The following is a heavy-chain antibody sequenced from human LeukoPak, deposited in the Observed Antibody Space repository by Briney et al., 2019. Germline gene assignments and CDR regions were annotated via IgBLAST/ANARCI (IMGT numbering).Heavy chain of an antibody. CDR1: GLAFSSYK. Sequence: GGSLRLSCAASGLAFSSYKMHWVRQAPRKGLVWVSRISTDGYTTDYADFVQGRFTASRDNTKNTWSLEMNSLRAEDTAVYYCVVGGSPGYWGQGTLVTVSS. V-gene: IGHV3-74*01. J-gene: IGHJ4*02. CDR2: ISTDGYTT. CDR3: VVGGSPGY. D-gene: IGHD2-15*01.